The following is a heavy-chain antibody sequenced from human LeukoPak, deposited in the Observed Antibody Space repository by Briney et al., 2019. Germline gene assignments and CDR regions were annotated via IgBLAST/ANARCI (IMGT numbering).Heavy chain of an antibody. CDR2: ISWNSGSI. D-gene: IGHD5-18*01. J-gene: IGHJ4*02. V-gene: IGHV3-9*01. CDR3: ARGTWIQLWLPVDY. CDR1: GFTFDDYA. Sequence: PGGSLRLSCAASGFTFDDYAMHWVRQAPGKGLEWVSGISWNSGSIGYADSVKGRFTISRDNAKNSLYLHMNSLRAEDTALYYCARGTWIQLWLPVDYWGQGTLVTVSS.